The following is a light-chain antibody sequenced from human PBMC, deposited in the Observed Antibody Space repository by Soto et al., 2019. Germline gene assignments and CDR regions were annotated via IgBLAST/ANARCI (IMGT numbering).Light chain of an antibody. Sequence: EIMMTQSPFTLSVSPGERATLSCRASQSVSNNLAWYQQKPGQAPRLLIYSASTRATGIPARFSGSGSGTEFTLTISSLQSEDFAVYSCQQYNNWPLAFGGGTKVDIK. CDR2: SAS. J-gene: IGKJ4*01. CDR1: QSVSNN. CDR3: QQYNNWPLA. V-gene: IGKV3D-15*01.